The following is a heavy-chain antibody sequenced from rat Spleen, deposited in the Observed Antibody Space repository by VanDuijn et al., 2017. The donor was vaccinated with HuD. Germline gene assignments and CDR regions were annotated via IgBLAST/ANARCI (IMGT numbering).Heavy chain of an antibody. D-gene: IGHD1-1*01. Sequence: EVRLVESDGGLVQPGRSLKLSCAASGFTLSDYYMAWVRQAPTKGLEWVETISYDGSSTYYRDSVRGRFTISRDNAKSTLYLQMDSLRSEDTATYYCARQSMVTFYVMDAWGQGASVTVSS. J-gene: IGHJ4*01. CDR3: ARQSMVTFYVMDA. CDR2: ISYDGSST. V-gene: IGHV5-29*01. CDR1: GFTLSDYY.